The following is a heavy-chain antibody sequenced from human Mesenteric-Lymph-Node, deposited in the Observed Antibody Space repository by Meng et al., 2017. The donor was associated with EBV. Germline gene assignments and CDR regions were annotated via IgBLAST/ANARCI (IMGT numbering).Heavy chain of an antibody. V-gene: IGHV4-34*01. CDR3: ARVTYSGSRYPSVFDY. CDR2: IYYSGNT. D-gene: IGHD6-13*01. Sequence: QGPLQQWGAGLLKPSEALSLTCAVYGGSFSGYHWSWIRQPPGKGLEWIGYIYYSGNTYYNPSLESRVTISIDTSKSQVSLKLTSVTAADTAVYYCARVTYSGSRYPSVFDYWGQGNLVTVSS. J-gene: IGHJ4*02. CDR1: GGSFSGYH.